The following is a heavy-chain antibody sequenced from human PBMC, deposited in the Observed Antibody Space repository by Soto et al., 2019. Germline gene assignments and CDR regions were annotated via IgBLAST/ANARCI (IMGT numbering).Heavy chain of an antibody. CDR3: ARDSPPPRE. CDR1: GYNFTSYH. J-gene: IGHJ4*02. V-gene: IGHV1-18*01. Sequence: QVQLVQSGAEVKKPGASVKVSCKASGYNFTSYHITWVRQAPGQGLEWMGWISAYNGNTNYAQKLQGRVTMTTDTSTRTAYMELRIVRSDDTAVYYCARDSPPPREWGQGTLVTVSS. CDR2: ISAYNGNT.